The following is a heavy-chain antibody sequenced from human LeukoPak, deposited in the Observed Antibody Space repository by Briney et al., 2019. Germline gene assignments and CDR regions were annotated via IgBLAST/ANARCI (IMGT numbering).Heavy chain of an antibody. CDR3: ARSRELLLAFDI. V-gene: IGHV4-59*08. D-gene: IGHD1-26*01. CDR1: GGSISIYY. Sequence: SETLSLTCTVSGGSISIYYWSWIRQPPGKGLEWVGYIYYSGSTNYNPSLKSRVTISVDTSKNQFSLKLSSVTAADTAVYYCARSRELLLAFDIWGQGTMVTVSS. CDR2: IYYSGST. J-gene: IGHJ3*02.